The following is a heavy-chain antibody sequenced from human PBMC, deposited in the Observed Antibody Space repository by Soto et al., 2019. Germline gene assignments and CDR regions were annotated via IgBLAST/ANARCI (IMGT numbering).Heavy chain of an antibody. CDR3: ARDQPGYSYGYGLGY. CDR2: ISSSSSYI. Sequence: EVQLVESGGGLVKPGGSLRLSCAASGFTFSSYSMNWVRQAPGKGLEWVSSISSSSSYIYYADSVKCRFTISRDNAKNSLYPQMNSLRAEDTAVYYCARDQPGYSYGYGLGYWGQGTLVTVSS. J-gene: IGHJ4*02. D-gene: IGHD5-18*01. CDR1: GFTFSSYS. V-gene: IGHV3-21*01.